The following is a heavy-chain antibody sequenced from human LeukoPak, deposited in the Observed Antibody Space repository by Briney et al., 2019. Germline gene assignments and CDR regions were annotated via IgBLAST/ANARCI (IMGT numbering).Heavy chain of an antibody. V-gene: IGHV4-31*03. Sequence: SQTLSLICTVSGGSISSGGSYWSWIRQHPGKGLEWIGYIYYSGSTYYNPSLKGRVTISVDTSKNQFSLKLSSVTAADTAVYYCARDAYYYGSGSYWFDYWGQGTLVTVSS. CDR2: IYYSGST. D-gene: IGHD3-10*01. CDR1: GGSISSGGSY. CDR3: ARDAYYYGSGSYWFDY. J-gene: IGHJ4*02.